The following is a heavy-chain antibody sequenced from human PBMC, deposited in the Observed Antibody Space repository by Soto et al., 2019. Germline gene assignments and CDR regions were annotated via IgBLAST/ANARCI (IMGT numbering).Heavy chain of an antibody. V-gene: IGHV3-30*07. CDR2: ISSDESTK. CDR3: ARGIAAAGPKLDY. Sequence: PGGSLRLSCAVSGFAFSGYAMHWVRQAPGKGLEWVAVISSDESTKYYADSVKGRFTISRDNAKNSLYLQMNSLRADDTAVYYCARGIAAAGPKLDYWGQGTLVTVSS. J-gene: IGHJ4*02. D-gene: IGHD6-13*01. CDR1: GFAFSGYA.